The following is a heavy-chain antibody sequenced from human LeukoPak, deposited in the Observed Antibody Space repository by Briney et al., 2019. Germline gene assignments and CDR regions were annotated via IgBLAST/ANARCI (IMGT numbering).Heavy chain of an antibody. Sequence: ASVKVSCKASGYTFTSYGISWVRQAPGQGLEWMGWISAYNGNTNYAQKLQGRVTMTTDTSTSTAYMELRSLRSDDTAVYYCARTAIVLVPAASDYWGQETLVTVSS. D-gene: IGHD2-2*01. CDR1: GYTFTSYG. CDR3: ARTAIVLVPAASDY. J-gene: IGHJ4*02. V-gene: IGHV1-18*01. CDR2: ISAYNGNT.